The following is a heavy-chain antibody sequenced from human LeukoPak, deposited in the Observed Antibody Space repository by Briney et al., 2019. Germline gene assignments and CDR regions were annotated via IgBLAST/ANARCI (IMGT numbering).Heavy chain of an antibody. J-gene: IGHJ3*01. CDR1: GFTFSIYI. D-gene: IGHD1-26*01. Sequence: GGSLRLSCASSGFTFSIYIMNWVRQARGRGLEGVSSISTTSAYIYNSHSVKDRFTISRDNAKKLLYLQVKNLIAEDTALYYCASEGGRSRYHDAFDLWGQGTMVTVSS. CDR2: ISTTSAYI. CDR3: ASEGGRSRYHDAFDL. V-gene: IGHV3-21*01.